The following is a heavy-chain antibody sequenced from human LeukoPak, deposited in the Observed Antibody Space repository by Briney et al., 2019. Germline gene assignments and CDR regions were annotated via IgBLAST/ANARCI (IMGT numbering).Heavy chain of an antibody. CDR1: GFAFDDYG. D-gene: IGHD6-19*01. CDR2: INWNGAGT. V-gene: IGHV3-20*04. CDR3: AKDLLPVAANW. J-gene: IGHJ4*02. Sequence: PGGSLRLSCAASGFAFDDYGMSWVRQAPGKGLEWVSAINWNGAGTGYADSVKGRFTISRDNAKNSLYLQMNSLRAEDTALYYCAKDLLPVAANWWGQGTLVTVSS.